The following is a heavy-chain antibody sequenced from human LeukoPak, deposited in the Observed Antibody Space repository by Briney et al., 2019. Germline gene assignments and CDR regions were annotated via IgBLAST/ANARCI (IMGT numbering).Heavy chain of an antibody. V-gene: IGHV1-3*01. D-gene: IGHD1-26*01. Sequence: GASVKVSCKASGYTFASYAMHWVRQAPGQRLEWMGWINAGNGNTKYSQKFQGRVTITRDTSASTAYMELSSLRSEDTAVYYCATDSRGSYYSFWGQGTLVTASS. CDR3: ATDSRGSYYSF. CDR1: GYTFASYA. CDR2: INAGNGNT. J-gene: IGHJ4*02.